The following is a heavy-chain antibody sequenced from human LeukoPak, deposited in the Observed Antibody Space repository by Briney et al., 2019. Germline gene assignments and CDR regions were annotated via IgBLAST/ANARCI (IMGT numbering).Heavy chain of an antibody. Sequence: PGGSLRLSCAASGFTFSSYAMSWVRQAPGKGLEWVSAVSGSGGSTYYADSVKGRFTISRGNSKNTLYLQMNSLRAEDTAVYYCAKGGSMVRGLYYFDYWGQGTLVTVSS. CDR1: GFTFSSYA. D-gene: IGHD3-10*01. J-gene: IGHJ4*02. CDR3: AKGGSMVRGLYYFDY. V-gene: IGHV3-23*01. CDR2: VSGSGGST.